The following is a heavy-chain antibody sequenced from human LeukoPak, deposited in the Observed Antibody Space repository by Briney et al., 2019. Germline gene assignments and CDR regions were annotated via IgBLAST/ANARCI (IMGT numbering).Heavy chain of an antibody. V-gene: IGHV4-59*01. D-gene: IGHD6-19*01. CDR1: GGSISSYY. J-gene: IGHJ4*02. CDR3: ARSDSGWYEY. CDR2: IYYSGST. Sequence: SETLSLTCTVSGGSISSYYWSWIRQPPGKGLEWIGYIYYSGSTNYNPSLKSRVTISVDTSKNQFSLKLSSVTAADTAVYYCARSDSGWYEYWGQGTLVTVSS.